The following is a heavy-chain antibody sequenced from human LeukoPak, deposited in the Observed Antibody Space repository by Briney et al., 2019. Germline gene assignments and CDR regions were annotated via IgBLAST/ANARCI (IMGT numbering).Heavy chain of an antibody. CDR2: INHSGTT. J-gene: IGHJ4*02. D-gene: IGHD3-10*01. CDR3: AREGSAGTNFYY. CDR1: GGSFGGYY. V-gene: IGHV4-34*01. Sequence: SETLSLTCAVYGGSFGGYYWSWIRQPPGKGLEWNGEINHSGTTNYNPSLKSRVTISVDTSKNQFSLKLSSVTAADTAVYYCAREGSAGTNFYYWGQGTLV.